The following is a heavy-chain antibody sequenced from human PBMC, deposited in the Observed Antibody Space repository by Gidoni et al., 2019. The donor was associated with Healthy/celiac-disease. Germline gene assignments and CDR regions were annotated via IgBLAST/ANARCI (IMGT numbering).Heavy chain of an antibody. CDR3: ARDRFSSGWYKLRPLDY. CDR1: GFPFRRYS. V-gene: IGHV3-21*01. Sequence: EVQLVESGGGLVKPGGSLRLSCAASGFPFRRYSMNWVRQAPGKGLEWVSSISSSSSYIYYADSVKGRFTISRDNAKNSLYLQMNSLRAEDTAVYYCARDRFSSGWYKLRPLDYWGQGTLVTVSS. CDR2: ISSSSSYI. J-gene: IGHJ4*02. D-gene: IGHD6-19*01.